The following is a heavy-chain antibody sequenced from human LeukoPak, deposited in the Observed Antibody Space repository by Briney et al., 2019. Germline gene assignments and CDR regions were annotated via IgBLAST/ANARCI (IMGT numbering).Heavy chain of an antibody. V-gene: IGHV4-34*01. J-gene: IGHJ4*02. CDR3: ARGGRKQLVHRVWSFDY. CDR1: GGAFSGYY. CDR2: INHSGST. Sequence: SETLSLTCAVYGGAFSGYYWSLVRQPPGKGLEGIWEINHSGSTNYNPSLKSRVTISVDTSKNQFSLKLSPVTAADTAVYYCARGGRKQLVHRVWSFDYWGQGTLVTVSS. D-gene: IGHD6-6*01.